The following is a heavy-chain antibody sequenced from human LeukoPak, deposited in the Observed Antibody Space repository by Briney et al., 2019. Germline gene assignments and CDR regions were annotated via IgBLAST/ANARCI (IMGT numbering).Heavy chain of an antibody. D-gene: IGHD3-22*01. Sequence: ASVKVSCKASGYTFTGYYMHWVRQAPGQGLEWMGWINPNSGGTNYAQKFQGRVTMTRDTSISTAYMELSRLRSDDTAVYYCARGPDSSGYYYGALDIWGQGTMVTVSS. CDR1: GYTFTGYY. CDR2: INPNSGGT. CDR3: ARGPDSSGYYYGALDI. J-gene: IGHJ3*02. V-gene: IGHV1-2*02.